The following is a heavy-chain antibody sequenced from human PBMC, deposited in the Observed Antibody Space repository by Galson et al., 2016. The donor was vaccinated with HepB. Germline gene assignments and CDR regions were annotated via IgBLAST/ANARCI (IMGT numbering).Heavy chain of an antibody. J-gene: IGHJ6*02. CDR3: ARDGAEYCRNTTCYAVEGGMDV. D-gene: IGHD2-2*01. CDR1: GGSINNPYYY. Sequence: LTCSVSGGSINNPYYYWGWIRQPPGKGLEWIGAIHSGGTTYSSPSLKSRVTLSIDTSKNQFSLILTSVTAADTAVYFCARDGAEYCRNTTCYAVEGGMDVWGQGTTVTVSS. CDR2: IHSGGTT. V-gene: IGHV4-39*07.